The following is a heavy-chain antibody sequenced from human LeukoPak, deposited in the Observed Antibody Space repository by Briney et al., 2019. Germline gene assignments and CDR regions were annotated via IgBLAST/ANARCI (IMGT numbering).Heavy chain of an antibody. J-gene: IGHJ4*02. D-gene: IGHD7-27*01. Sequence: GGSLRLSCAASGFTFSSYAMSWVRQAPGKGLEWVSAISGSGDSTYSTDSVKGRFTISRDNSKNTLYLLMNSLRAEDTAVYYCAKKVPANWGSYFDYWGQGTLVTVSS. CDR1: GFTFSSYA. V-gene: IGHV3-23*01. CDR2: ISGSGDST. CDR3: AKKVPANWGSYFDY.